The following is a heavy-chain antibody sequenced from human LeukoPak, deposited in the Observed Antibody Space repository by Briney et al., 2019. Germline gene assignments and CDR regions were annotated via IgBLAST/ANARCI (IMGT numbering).Heavy chain of an antibody. V-gene: IGHV3-30*18. D-gene: IGHD4-17*01. Sequence: GGSLRLSCAASGFTFSSYGMHWVRQAPGKGLEWVAVISHDGSNKYYADSVKGRFTISRDNSKNTLYLQMNSLRAEDTAVYYCAKVLGCDYGDYFFFFYFDYGGQGPLVTVSS. CDR2: ISHDGSNK. CDR3: AKVLGCDYGDYFFFFYFDY. CDR1: GFTFSSYG. J-gene: IGHJ4*02.